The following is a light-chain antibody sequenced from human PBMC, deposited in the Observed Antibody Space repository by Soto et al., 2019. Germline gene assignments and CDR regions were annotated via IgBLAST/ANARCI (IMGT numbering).Light chain of an antibody. CDR1: SSNIGSNT. CDR3: AAWDDSLNGVV. CDR2: SNN. V-gene: IGLV1-44*01. Sequence: QSVLTQPPSASGTPGQRVTISCSGSSSNIGSNTVNWYQQLPGTAPNLLIYSNNQRPSGVPDRFSGSKSGTSASLAISGLQSEDEAYYYCAAWDDSLNGVVFGGGTKLTVL. J-gene: IGLJ2*01.